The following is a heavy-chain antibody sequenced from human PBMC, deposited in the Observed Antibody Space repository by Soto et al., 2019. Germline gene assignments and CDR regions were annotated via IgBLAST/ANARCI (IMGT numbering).Heavy chain of an antibody. Sequence: GGSLKISCKGSGYSFTSYWIGWVRQVPGKGLEWVGIIHPGDSDTRYSPSFQGQVTISADKSISTAYLQWSSLKASDTAMYYCARHGGVEYYYDSSGTKDAFDIWGQGTMVTVSS. CDR1: GYSFTSYW. CDR3: ARHGGVEYYYDSSGTKDAFDI. D-gene: IGHD3-22*01. CDR2: IHPGDSDT. V-gene: IGHV5-51*01. J-gene: IGHJ3*02.